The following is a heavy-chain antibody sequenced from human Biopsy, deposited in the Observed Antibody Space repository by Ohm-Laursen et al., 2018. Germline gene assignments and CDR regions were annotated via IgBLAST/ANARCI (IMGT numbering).Heavy chain of an antibody. Sequence: QTLALTCAVSGDSVSNKDAAWNWIRRSPSRGLEWLGRTYYRSQWHSDYAVFVRSRITIKSDTSRNQFSLQLNSVTPDDTAVYFCARETPTGIPFNWFDPWGQGTLVTVSS. CDR1: GDSVSNKDAA. CDR2: TYYRSQWHS. J-gene: IGHJ5*02. CDR3: ARETPTGIPFNWFDP. V-gene: IGHV6-1*01. D-gene: IGHD1-1*01.